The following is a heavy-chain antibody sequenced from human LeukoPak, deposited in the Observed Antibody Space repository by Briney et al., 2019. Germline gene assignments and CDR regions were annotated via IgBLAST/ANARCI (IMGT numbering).Heavy chain of an antibody. D-gene: IGHD3-22*01. CDR3: ARSLLTGYDSSGYSYYFDY. V-gene: IGHV4-4*07. CDR1: GGSISSYY. J-gene: IGHJ4*02. Sequence: SETLSLACTVSGGSISSYYWSWIRQAAGKGLEWIGRIYISGSTNYNPSLKSRVTMSVDTSKNQFSLKLSSVTAADTAVYYCARSLLTGYDSSGYSYYFDYWGQGTLVSVSS. CDR2: IYISGST.